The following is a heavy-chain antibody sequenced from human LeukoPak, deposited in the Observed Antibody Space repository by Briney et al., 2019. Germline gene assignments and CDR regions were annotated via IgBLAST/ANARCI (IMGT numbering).Heavy chain of an antibody. CDR2: IYWNDDK. Sequence: SGPTLVKPTQTLTLTCTFSGFSLSTSGVGVGWIRRPPGKALEWLALIYWNDDKRYSPSLKSRLTITKDTSKNQVVLTMTNMDPVDTATYYCAHAGYDFWSGYWNYFDYWGQGTLVTVSS. CDR3: AHAGYDFWSGYWNYFDY. CDR1: GFSLSTSGVG. D-gene: IGHD3-3*01. J-gene: IGHJ4*02. V-gene: IGHV2-5*01.